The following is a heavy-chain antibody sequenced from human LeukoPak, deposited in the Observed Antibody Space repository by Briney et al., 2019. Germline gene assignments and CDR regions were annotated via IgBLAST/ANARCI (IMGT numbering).Heavy chain of an antibody. CDR2: IYYSGST. CDR3: ARARSGKWGFDY. Sequence: SETLSLTCTHSSGSISRYYWSWLRQPPGKGLERIGYIYYSGSTNYNPPLMSRVTILVDTSKHQFSLKLSSVAAADTAVYYCARARSGKWGFDYWGQGTLVTVSS. CDR1: SGSISRYY. D-gene: IGHD1-26*01. V-gene: IGHV4-59*01. J-gene: IGHJ4*02.